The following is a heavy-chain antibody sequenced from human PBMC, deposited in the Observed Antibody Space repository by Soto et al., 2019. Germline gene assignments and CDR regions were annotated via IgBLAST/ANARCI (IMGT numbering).Heavy chain of an antibody. J-gene: IGHJ4*02. V-gene: IGHV1-3*01. CDR1: GYTFTSYA. Sequence: QVQLVQSGAEVKKPGASVKVSCKASGYTFTSYAMHWLRQAPGQRLEWMGWINAGNGNTKYSQKFQGRVTITRDTSASTAYMELSSLRSEDTAVYYCARGGSSPATPFDYWGQGTLVTVSS. D-gene: IGHD6-6*01. CDR3: ARGGSSPATPFDY. CDR2: INAGNGNT.